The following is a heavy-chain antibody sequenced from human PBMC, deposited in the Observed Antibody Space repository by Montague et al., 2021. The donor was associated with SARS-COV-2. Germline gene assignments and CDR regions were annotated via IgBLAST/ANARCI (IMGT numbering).Heavy chain of an antibody. J-gene: IGHJ3*02. Sequence: CAISGDSVSSKSVAWNWIRQSPSTRLELLGRTYYRSKWDSDYAESVKRRLVITPDTSKNQVSLQLNSVIPEDTAVYFCASSGITLTGLDAFDIWGQGTMVTVSS. CDR3: ASSGITLTGLDAFDI. CDR1: GDSVSSKSVA. D-gene: IGHD3-9*01. V-gene: IGHV6-1*01. CDR2: TYYRSKWDS.